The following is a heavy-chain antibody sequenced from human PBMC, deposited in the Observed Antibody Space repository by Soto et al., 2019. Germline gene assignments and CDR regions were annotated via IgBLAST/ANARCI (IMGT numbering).Heavy chain of an antibody. J-gene: IGHJ4*02. D-gene: IGHD5-12*01. Sequence: QVQLVESGGGVVQPGRSLRLSCAASGFTFSSYGMHWVRQAPGKGLEWVAVISYDGSNKYYADSVKSRFTISRDNSKNTLYLQMNSLRAEDTAVYYGAKAPPGIQWSGYWGQGTLVTVSS. CDR2: ISYDGSNK. V-gene: IGHV3-30*18. CDR1: GFTFSSYG. CDR3: AKAPPGIQWSGY.